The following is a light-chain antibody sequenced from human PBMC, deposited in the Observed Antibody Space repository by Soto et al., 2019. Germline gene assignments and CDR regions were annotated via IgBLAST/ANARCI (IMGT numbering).Light chain of an antibody. J-gene: IGKJ2*01. CDR3: QQSSNSPHT. CDR2: AAN. CDR1: QSINNY. Sequence: DIQMTQFPSSLSASVRDRVTITCRASQSINNYLNWYQQIPGKAPKLLIYAANNLQSGVPSRFSGRGSGTVFTLNITGLQPEDFATYHCQQSSNSPHTFGQGTKLEI. V-gene: IGKV1-39*01.